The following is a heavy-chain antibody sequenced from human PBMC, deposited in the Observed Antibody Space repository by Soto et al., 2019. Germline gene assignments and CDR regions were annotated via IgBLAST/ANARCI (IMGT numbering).Heavy chain of an antibody. V-gene: IGHV1-69*01. CDR2: IIPIFGTA. D-gene: IGHD3-22*01. J-gene: IGHJ3*02. CDR3: ARTSTRPPCYYFSSGYYCQYDI. CDR1: GGALGRYA. Sequence: GTSVEVSCEACGGALGRYAMSWARQAHGQGLEWMGGIIPIFGTANYAQQYQGRATIPPDESTTTASMELSSLSTGGGAVSYCARTSTRPPCYYFSSGYYCQYDIWPQRTMVTVSS.